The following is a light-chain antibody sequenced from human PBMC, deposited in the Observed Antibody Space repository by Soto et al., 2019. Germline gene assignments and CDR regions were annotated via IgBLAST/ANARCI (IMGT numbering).Light chain of an antibody. V-gene: IGKV3-11*01. CDR3: QQRSNSWT. CDR2: DAS. J-gene: IGKJ1*01. Sequence: EIVLTQSPATLSLSPGERATLSCRASQSVGTFFAWYQQKPGQAPRLLIYDASNRATGIPPRFSGSGSGTDFTLTISSLEPEDFAVYYCQQRSNSWTFGQGTKVEIK. CDR1: QSVGTF.